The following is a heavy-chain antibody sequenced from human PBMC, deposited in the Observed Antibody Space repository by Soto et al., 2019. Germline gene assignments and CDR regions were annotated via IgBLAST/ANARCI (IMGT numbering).Heavy chain of an antibody. Sequence: EVQLLESGGGLVQPGGSLRLSCAASGFTFSSYAMSWVRQAPGKGLEWVSAISGSGGSTYYADSVKGRFTISRDHSKNTLYLQLNSLRAEDTAVYYCAKEQDIVVVVAATPDYWGQGTLVTVSS. CDR3: AKEQDIVVVVAATPDY. D-gene: IGHD2-15*01. V-gene: IGHV3-23*01. CDR1: GFTFSSYA. CDR2: ISGSGGST. J-gene: IGHJ4*02.